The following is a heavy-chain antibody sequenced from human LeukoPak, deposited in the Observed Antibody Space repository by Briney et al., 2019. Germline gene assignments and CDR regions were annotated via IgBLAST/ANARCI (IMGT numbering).Heavy chain of an antibody. V-gene: IGHV3-15*01. CDR1: GFTFTNAW. D-gene: IGHD2-2*01. CDR2: IKSKTDGETT. J-gene: IGHJ3*02. Sequence: GGSLRLSCAASGFTFTNAWMSWVRQAPGKGLEWVGRIKSKTDGETTDYAAPVKGRFTISRDDSKNTLYLQMNSLKSEDTAVYYCTTAVRSSSDAFDIWGQGTMVTVSS. CDR3: TTAVRSSSDAFDI.